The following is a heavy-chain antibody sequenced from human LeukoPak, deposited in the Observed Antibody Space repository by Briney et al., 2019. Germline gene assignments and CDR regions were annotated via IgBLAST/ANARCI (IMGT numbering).Heavy chain of an antibody. CDR1: GGSINNGGYY. CDR3: ARGDYYDSSGYYSGVEPSFDY. Sequence: SETLSLTCTVSGGSINNGGYYWSWIRQHPGKGLEWIGSIYHSGNTYYNPSLKSRVTISVDTSKNQFSLKLSSVTAADTAVYYCARGDYYDSSGYYSGVEPSFDYWGQGTLVTVSS. CDR2: IYHSGNT. V-gene: IGHV4-39*07. D-gene: IGHD3-22*01. J-gene: IGHJ4*02.